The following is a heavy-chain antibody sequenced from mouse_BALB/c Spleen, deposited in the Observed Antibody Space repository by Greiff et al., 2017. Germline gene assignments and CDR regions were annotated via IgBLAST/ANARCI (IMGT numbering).Heavy chain of an antibody. CDR2: IHPSDSET. J-gene: IGHJ3*01. D-gene: IGHD2-1*01. Sequence: EVKLVESGAELVKPGASVKLSCTASGFNIKDTYMHWVKQRPEQGLEWIGMIHPSDSETRLNQKFKDKATLTVDKSSSTAYMQLSSPTSEDSAVYYCASYYGNEGWFAYWGQGTLVTVSA. CDR3: ASYYGNEGWFAY. CDR1: GFNIKDTY. V-gene: IGHV14-3*02.